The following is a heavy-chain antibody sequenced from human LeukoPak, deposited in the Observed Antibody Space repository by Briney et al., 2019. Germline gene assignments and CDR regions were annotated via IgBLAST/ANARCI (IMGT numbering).Heavy chain of an antibody. Sequence: SETLSLTCAVYGGSFSGYYWSWIRQPPGKGLEWIGEINHSGSTNYNPSLKSRVTISVDTSKNQFSLKLSSVTAADTAVYYCASTFDWLLWRSLDVWGKGTTVTVSS. V-gene: IGHV4-34*01. CDR1: GGSFSGYY. D-gene: IGHD3-9*01. J-gene: IGHJ6*04. CDR3: ASTFDWLLWRSLDV. CDR2: INHSGST.